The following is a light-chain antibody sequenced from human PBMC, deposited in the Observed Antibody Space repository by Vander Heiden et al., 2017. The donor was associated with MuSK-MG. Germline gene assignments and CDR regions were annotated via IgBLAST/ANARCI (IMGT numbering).Light chain of an antibody. Sequence: QSVLTQPPSASGTPGQRVTISCSGSSSNIGSNYAYWYQQRPGTAPNLLIYRNNQRPSGVPARFSGSKSGPSASLAISGRRSEDEADYYCAAWDDSLSVVFGGGTKLTVL. CDR3: AAWDDSLSVV. J-gene: IGLJ2*01. CDR1: SSNIGSNY. CDR2: RNN. V-gene: IGLV1-47*01.